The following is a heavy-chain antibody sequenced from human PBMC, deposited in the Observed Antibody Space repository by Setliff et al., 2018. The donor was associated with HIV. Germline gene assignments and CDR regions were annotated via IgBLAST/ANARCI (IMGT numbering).Heavy chain of an antibody. CDR1: GGTLSNYV. J-gene: IGHJ3*02. CDR3: ARDQTGVAAAAFGGGSAWSDEGFDI. V-gene: IGHV1-69*13. D-gene: IGHD6-13*01. CDR2: IIPMYNIP. Sequence: SVKISCKTSGGTLSNYVITRERQAPGQGLEWMGMIIPMYNIPAYAQKFQGRVTFTADESTSTAYMELSSLSAEDTAVYYCARDQTGVAAAAFGGGSAWSDEGFDIWGQGTMVTVS.